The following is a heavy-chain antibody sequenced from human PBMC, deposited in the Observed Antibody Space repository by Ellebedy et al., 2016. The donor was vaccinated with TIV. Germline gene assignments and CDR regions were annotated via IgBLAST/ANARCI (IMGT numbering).Heavy chain of an antibody. CDR1: GYSFTKYL. Sequence: GESLKISCKGSGYSFTKYLIGWVRQMPGKGLEWMGIIYPDDSDARYSPSFQGQVTISVDKSISTAYLHWSSLKASDTAMYYCRFGESTKDDDYWGQGTLVTVSS. D-gene: IGHD3-10*01. CDR3: RFGESTKDDDY. J-gene: IGHJ4*02. V-gene: IGHV5-51*01. CDR2: IYPDDSDA.